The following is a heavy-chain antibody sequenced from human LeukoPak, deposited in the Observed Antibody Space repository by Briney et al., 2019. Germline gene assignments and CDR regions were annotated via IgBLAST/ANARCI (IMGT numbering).Heavy chain of an antibody. CDR1: GYTFTSNG. CDR2: ISAYNGNT. V-gene: IGHV1-18*01. Sequence: ASVTVSCKASGYTFTSNGISWVRQAPGQGLEWMGWISAYNGNTNYAQKLQGRVTMTTDTSTSTAYMELRSLRSDDTAVYYCARGPSITMVRGGQWYYYMDVWGKGTTVTISS. D-gene: IGHD3-10*01. CDR3: ARGPSITMVRGGQWYYYMDV. J-gene: IGHJ6*03.